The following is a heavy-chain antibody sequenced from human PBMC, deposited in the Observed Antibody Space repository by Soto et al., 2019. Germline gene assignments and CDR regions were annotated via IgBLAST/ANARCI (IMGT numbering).Heavy chain of an antibody. Sequence: SETLSLTCTVSGGSISSYYWSWIRQPPGKGLEWIGYIYYSGSTNYNPSLKSRVTISVDTSKNQFSLKLTSVTAADTAVYYCASLGPTIDYWGRGTQVTVSS. CDR1: GGSISSYY. J-gene: IGHJ4*02. V-gene: IGHV4-59*12. CDR2: IYYSGST. D-gene: IGHD7-27*01. CDR3: ASLGPTIDY.